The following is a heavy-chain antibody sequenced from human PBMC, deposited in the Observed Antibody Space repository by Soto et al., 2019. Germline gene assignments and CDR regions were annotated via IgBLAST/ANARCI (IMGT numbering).Heavy chain of an antibody. J-gene: IGHJ6*02. CDR3: ARDFLDTAMVTYYGMDV. CDR2: IYYSGST. CDR1: GGSISSGGYY. D-gene: IGHD5-18*01. V-gene: IGHV4-31*03. Sequence: SETLSLTCTVSGGSISSGGYYWSWIRQHPGKGLEWIGYIYYSGSTYYNPSLKSRVTISVDTSKNQFSLKLSSVTAADTAVYYCARDFLDTAMVTYYGMDVWGQGTTVTVSS.